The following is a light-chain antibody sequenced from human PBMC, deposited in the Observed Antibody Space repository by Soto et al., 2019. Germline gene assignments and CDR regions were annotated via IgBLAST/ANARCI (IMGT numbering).Light chain of an antibody. V-gene: IGLV1-40*01. J-gene: IGLJ2*01. Sequence: QSVLTQPPSVSGAPGQRVTISCTGSSSNIGAGYDVHWYQQLPGTPPKLLIYGNSNRPSGVPDRFSGSKSGTSASLAITGLQAEEEADYYCQSYDSSLSVVFGGGTKLTVL. CDR3: QSYDSSLSVV. CDR1: SSNIGAGYD. CDR2: GNS.